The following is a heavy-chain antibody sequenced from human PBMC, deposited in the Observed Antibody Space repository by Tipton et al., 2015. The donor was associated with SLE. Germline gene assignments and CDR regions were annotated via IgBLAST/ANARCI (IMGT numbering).Heavy chain of an antibody. CDR1: GFTFEDYG. J-gene: IGHJ6*03. D-gene: IGHD3-9*01. V-gene: IGHV3-20*01. CDR3: ARSGYRSLHYMDV. CDR2: ISWNGGGT. Sequence: GSLRLSCAASGFTFEDYGMSWVRQAPGKGLEWVSGISWNGGGTGFVDSVKGRFTISRDNAKNSLYLQMNSLITEDTAVYHCARSGYRSLHYMDVWGKGTTVTVS.